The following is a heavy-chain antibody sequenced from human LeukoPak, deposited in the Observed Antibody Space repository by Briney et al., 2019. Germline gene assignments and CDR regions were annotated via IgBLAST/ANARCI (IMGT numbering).Heavy chain of an antibody. J-gene: IGHJ4*02. D-gene: IGHD3-22*01. CDR3: ARDLLYYDSSGKPPGDY. V-gene: IGHV1-18*01. CDR1: GYTFTSYG. CDR2: ISAYNGNT. Sequence: ASVKVSCKASGYTFTSYGIIWVRQPPRQVLEWMGGISAYNGNTKYAQNIQGRVTMTTDTSTSTACMELRSLRSDDTAVYYCARDLLYYDSSGKPPGDYWGQGTLVTVSS.